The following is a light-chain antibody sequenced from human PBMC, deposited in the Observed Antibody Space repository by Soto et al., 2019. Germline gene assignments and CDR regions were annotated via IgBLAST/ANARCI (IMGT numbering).Light chain of an antibody. CDR2: DNN. CDR3: SSWDDSLNGYV. CDR1: GSNIGSNT. V-gene: IGLV1-44*01. Sequence: QSVLTQPPSASGTPGQRVTISCSGSGSNIGSNTVSWFLQLPGTAPQLLIFDNNQRPSGVPDRFSGSKSGTSASLAISGLQSEEEADFYCSSWDDSLNGYVFGTGTKVTVL. J-gene: IGLJ1*01.